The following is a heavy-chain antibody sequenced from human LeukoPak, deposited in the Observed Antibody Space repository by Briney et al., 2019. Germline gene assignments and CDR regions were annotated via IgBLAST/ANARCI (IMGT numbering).Heavy chain of an antibody. D-gene: IGHD3-9*01. CDR1: GFTFSSYE. CDR3: ARVHLLDDILTGYYMDV. V-gene: IGHV3-48*03. Sequence: PGGSLRLSCAASGFTFSSYEMNWVRQAPGKGLEWVSYISSSGSTIYYADSVKGRFTISRDNAKNSLYLQMNSLRAEDTAVYYCARVHLLDDILTGYYMDVWGKGTTVTVSS. J-gene: IGHJ6*03. CDR2: ISSSGSTI.